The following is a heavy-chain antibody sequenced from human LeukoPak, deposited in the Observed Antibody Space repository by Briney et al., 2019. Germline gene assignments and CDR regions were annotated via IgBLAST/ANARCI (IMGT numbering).Heavy chain of an antibody. CDR3: ARDLLLSSVFDP. Sequence: SETLSLTCTVSGGSISSGSYYWSWIRQPAGKGLEWIGRIYTSGSTNYNPSLKSRVTISVDTSKNQFSLKLSSVTAADTAVYYCARDLLLSSVFDPWGQGTLVTVSS. CDR2: IYTSGST. V-gene: IGHV4-61*02. J-gene: IGHJ5*02. CDR1: GGSISSGSYY. D-gene: IGHD6-6*01.